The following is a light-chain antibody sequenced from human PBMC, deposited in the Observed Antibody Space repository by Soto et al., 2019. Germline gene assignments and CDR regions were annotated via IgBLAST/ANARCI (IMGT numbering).Light chain of an antibody. V-gene: IGLV2-14*01. J-gene: IGLJ1*01. CDR3: SSYTSTSTLHYV. Sequence: QSVLTQPPSASGSPGQSVAISCTGTSSDVGGYNYVSWYQQHPGKAPKLMIYEVTNRPSGVSYRFSGSKSGNTASLTISGLQAEDEADYFCSSYTSTSTLHYVFGTGTKLTVL. CDR2: EVT. CDR1: SSDVGGYNY.